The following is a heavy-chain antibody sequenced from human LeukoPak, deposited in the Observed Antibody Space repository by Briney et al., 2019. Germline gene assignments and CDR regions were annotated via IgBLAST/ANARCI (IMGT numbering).Heavy chain of an antibody. CDR3: ARAPYYDSRGSYYFYAMDV. CDR1: GFALSTSGMC. V-gene: IGHV2-70*11. CDR2: IDWEDDK. J-gene: IGHJ6*02. D-gene: IGHD3-22*01. Sequence: ESGPALVKPTQTLTLTCTFSGFALSTSGMCVSWIRQPPGKALEWLARIDWEDDKYYSPALKTRLTISKDTSKNQVVLTMTNLDPVDTATYYCARAPYYDSRGSYYFYAMDVWGPGTAVTVSS.